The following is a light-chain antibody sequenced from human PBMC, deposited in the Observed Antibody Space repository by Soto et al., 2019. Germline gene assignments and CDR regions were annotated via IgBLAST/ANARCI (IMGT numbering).Light chain of an antibody. CDR3: QHFKSFPIT. Sequence: AIQLTQSPSSLSASVGDRVTITCRASQGISTLLAWYQQKPGKAPKVLIYESSLLQSGVPSRFSGSGSGTDFTLTISSLQPEDFATYHCQHFKSFPITFGQGTRLEIK. V-gene: IGKV1-13*02. CDR2: ESS. J-gene: IGKJ5*01. CDR1: QGISTL.